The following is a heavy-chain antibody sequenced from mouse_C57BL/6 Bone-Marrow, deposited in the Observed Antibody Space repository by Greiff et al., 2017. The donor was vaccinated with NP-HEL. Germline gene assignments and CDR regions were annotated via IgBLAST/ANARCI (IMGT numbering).Heavy chain of an antibody. CDR1: GFTFTSYW. J-gene: IGHJ4*01. CDR2: IAPNSGGT. D-gene: IGHD1-1*01. Sequence: QVQLQQPGAELVKPGASVKLSCKASGFTFTSYWMHWVKQRPGRGLEWIGRIAPNSGGTKYTEKFKSQATLTVDKPSITAYMQLSSLTSEDSAVYYCGRGRGLYLTAMGGWGQGASVTVDS. CDR3: GRGRGLYLTAMGG. V-gene: IGHV1-72*01.